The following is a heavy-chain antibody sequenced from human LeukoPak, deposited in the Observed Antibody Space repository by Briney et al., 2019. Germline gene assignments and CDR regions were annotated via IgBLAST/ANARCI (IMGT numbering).Heavy chain of an antibody. D-gene: IGHD5-12*01. J-gene: IGHJ4*02. Sequence: SETLSLTCTVSGDSITSSSYYWGWIRQPPGKGLEWIGSIYYSGSTYYNPSLKSRVAISVDTSKNQFSLKLSSLTAADTAVYSCARLPFNSGYEYFDYWGQGALVTVSS. CDR3: ARLPFNSGYEYFDY. V-gene: IGHV4-39*07. CDR1: GDSITSSSYY. CDR2: IYYSGST.